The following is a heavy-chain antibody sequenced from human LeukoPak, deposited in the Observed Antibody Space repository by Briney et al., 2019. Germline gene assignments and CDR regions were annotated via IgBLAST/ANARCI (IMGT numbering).Heavy chain of an antibody. CDR3: ARGEYSYGPYYYYMDV. J-gene: IGHJ6*03. D-gene: IGHD5-18*01. CDR1: GGTFSSYA. Sequence: SVKVSCKASGGTFSSYAISWVRQAPGQGFEWMGGIIPIFGTANYAQRFQGRVTITTDESTSTAYMELSSLTSEDTAVYYCARGEYSYGPYYYYMDVWGKGTTVTVSS. V-gene: IGHV1-69*05. CDR2: IIPIFGTA.